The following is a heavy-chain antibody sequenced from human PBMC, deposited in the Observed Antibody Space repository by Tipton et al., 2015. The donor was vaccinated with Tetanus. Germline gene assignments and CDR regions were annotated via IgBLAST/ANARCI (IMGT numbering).Heavy chain of an antibody. D-gene: IGHD3-10*01. CDR1: GFTFSTHG. V-gene: IGHV3-33*01. CDR2: VWYDGTRK. J-gene: IGHJ4*02. Sequence: SLRLSCAASGFTFSTHGMHWVRQAPDKGLEWVALVWYDGTRKYYTESVEGRFTISRDNSKNTLYLQMDSLRVEDTAVYYCARDHTFTVSHSRGGLDSWGQGTLVAVSS. CDR3: ARDHTFTVSHSRGGLDS.